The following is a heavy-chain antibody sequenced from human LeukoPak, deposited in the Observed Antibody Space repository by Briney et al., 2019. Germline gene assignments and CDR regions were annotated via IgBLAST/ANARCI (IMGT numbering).Heavy chain of an antibody. D-gene: IGHD3-9*01. CDR2: IYTSGST. CDR1: GGSICSYY. J-gene: IGHJ4*02. CDR3: ARDLGYFDWLAFDY. Sequence: SETLSLTCTVSGGSICSYYWSWIRQPAGKGLEWIGRIYTSGSTNYNPSLKSRVTMSVDTSKNQFSLKLSSVTAADTAVYYCARDLGYFDWLAFDYWGQGTLVTVSS. V-gene: IGHV4-4*07.